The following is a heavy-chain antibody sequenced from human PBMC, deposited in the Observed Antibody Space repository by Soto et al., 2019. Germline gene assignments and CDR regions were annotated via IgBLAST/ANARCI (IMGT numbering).Heavy chain of an antibody. Sequence: GGSLRLSCAASGFTFSSYGMHWVRQAPGKGLEWVAVIWYDGSNKYYADSVKGRFTISRDNSKNTLYLQMSSLRAEDTAVYYCARDFSFFPTVVTPASYYYYGMDVWGQGTTVTVSS. CDR3: ARDFSFFPTVVTPASYYYYGMDV. CDR2: IWYDGSNK. CDR1: GFTFSSYG. D-gene: IGHD3-3*02. J-gene: IGHJ6*02. V-gene: IGHV3-33*08.